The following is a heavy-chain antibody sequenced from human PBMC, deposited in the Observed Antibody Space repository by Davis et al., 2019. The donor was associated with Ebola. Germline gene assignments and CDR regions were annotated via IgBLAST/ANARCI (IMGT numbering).Heavy chain of an antibody. V-gene: IGHV3-7*01. CDR3: ARSLPHIGGATSVAYDI. J-gene: IGHJ3*02. D-gene: IGHD1-26*01. Sequence: DSLKGRFTISRDNAKNSLYLQMNSLRAEDTAVYYCARSLPHIGGATSVAYDIWGQGTMVTVSS.